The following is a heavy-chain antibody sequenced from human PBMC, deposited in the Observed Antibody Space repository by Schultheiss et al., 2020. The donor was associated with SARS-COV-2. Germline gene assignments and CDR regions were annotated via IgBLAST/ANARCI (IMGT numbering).Heavy chain of an antibody. V-gene: IGHV4-39*07. CDR3: ARSRYGDLFDY. Sequence: SETLSLTCTVSGGSISSSSYYWGWIRQPPGRGLEWIGEINHSGSTNYNPSLKSRVTISVDTSKNQFSLKLSSVTAADTAVYYCARSRYGDLFDYWGQGTLVTVSS. J-gene: IGHJ4*02. D-gene: IGHD4-17*01. CDR1: GGSISSSSYY. CDR2: INHSGST.